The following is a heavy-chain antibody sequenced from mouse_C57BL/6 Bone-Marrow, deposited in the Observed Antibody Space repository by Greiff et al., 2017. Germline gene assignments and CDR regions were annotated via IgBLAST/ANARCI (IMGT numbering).Heavy chain of an antibody. Sequence: QVQLQQSGAELVKPGASVKISCKASGYAISSYWLNWVKQRPGKGLEWIGQISPGDGDTNYNGKFKGKATLTADKASRTDYMQLSSLTFEDSAVYFCARHYGSPYAKDYWGQGTLVTVSA. J-gene: IGHJ4*01. CDR3: ARHYGSPYAKDY. D-gene: IGHD1-1*01. V-gene: IGHV1-80*01. CDR1: GYAISSYW. CDR2: ISPGDGDT.